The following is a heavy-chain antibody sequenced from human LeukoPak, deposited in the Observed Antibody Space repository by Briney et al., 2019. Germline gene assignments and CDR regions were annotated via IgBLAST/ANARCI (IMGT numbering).Heavy chain of an antibody. CDR3: AGEHVDTIDY. V-gene: IGHV4-39*01. J-gene: IGHJ4*02. CDR2: IYYSGRT. CDR1: GGSISSSSYY. Sequence: SETLSLTCTVSGGSISSSSYYWGWIRQPQGKGLEWIGSIYYSGRTYYNPSLKSRPTISVDTSTNPFSLKLSSVTAADTAVYYCAGEHVDTIDYWGQGTLVTVSS. D-gene: IGHD1/OR15-1a*01.